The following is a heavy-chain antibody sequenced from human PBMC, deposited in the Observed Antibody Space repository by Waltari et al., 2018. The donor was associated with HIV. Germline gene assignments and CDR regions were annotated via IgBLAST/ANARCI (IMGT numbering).Heavy chain of an antibody. Sequence: EVQLVESGGGVVSPAESVRLSCAGCGTLVSDHYMSWIRQGPGKGLEWVAVLYGDGTTYYADSVKGRFGVSRDKAKNMFFLQMDYPRGADSATYFCARGIRYYAPWGQGVLVSVS. D-gene: IGHD3-3*01. CDR1: GTLVSDHY. CDR2: LYGDGTT. CDR3: ARGIRYYAP. J-gene: IGHJ5*02. V-gene: IGHV3-53*02.